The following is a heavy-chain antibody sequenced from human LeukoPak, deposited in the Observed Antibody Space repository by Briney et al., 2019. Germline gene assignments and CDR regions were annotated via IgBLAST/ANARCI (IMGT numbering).Heavy chain of an antibody. V-gene: IGHV3-48*01. J-gene: IGHJ6*02. CDR2: ISSSSKTI. Sequence: TGGSLRLSCAASGFTFSSYSMNWVRQAPGKGLEWVSYISSSSKTIYYADSVKGRFTISRDNAKNSLYLQMNSLRAEDTAVYYCAKLGSQLEQRRDYYYGMDVWGQGTTVTVSS. D-gene: IGHD1/OR15-1a*01. CDR3: AKLGSQLEQRRDYYYGMDV. CDR1: GFTFSSYS.